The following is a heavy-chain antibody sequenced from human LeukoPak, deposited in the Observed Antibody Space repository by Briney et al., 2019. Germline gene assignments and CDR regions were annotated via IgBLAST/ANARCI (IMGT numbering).Heavy chain of an antibody. CDR2: ISYDGSNK. D-gene: IGHD3-3*01. Sequence: GGSLRLSCAASGFTVSSTYLTWVRQAPGKGLEWVALISYDGSNKYYADSVKGRFTISRDNSKNTLYLQMNSLRAEDTAVYYCTTEYDFWSGFYFDYWGQGTLATVSS. CDR3: TTEYDFWSGFYFDY. V-gene: IGHV3-30*03. CDR1: GFTVSSTY. J-gene: IGHJ4*02.